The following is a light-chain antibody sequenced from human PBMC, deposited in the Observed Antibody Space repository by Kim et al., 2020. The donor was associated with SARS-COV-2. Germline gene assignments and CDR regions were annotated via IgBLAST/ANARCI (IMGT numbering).Light chain of an antibody. CDR1: SSDVGSYNR. CDR3: SSYTSSSTVV. CDR2: EVS. J-gene: IGLJ2*01. V-gene: IGLV2-18*02. Sequence: GQSVTISCPGTSSDVGSYNRISWYQQHPGTAPKLMIYEVSNRPSGVPDRFSGSKSGNTASLTISGLQAEDEADYYCSSYTSSSTVVFGGGTQLTVL.